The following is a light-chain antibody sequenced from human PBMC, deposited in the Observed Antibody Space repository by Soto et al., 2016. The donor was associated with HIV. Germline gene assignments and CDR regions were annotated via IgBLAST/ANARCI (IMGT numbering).Light chain of an antibody. CDR3: QQYNSYQPVSWT. CDR1: QAINSR. Sequence: DIQMTQSPSSVSASVGDRVTITCRASQAINSRLAWYQQNPGKAPEVLITATYTLQDGVPSRFSGSASGGTGTDFTLTIDSLQPEDFATYYCQQYNSYQPVSWTFGQGTKVEI. J-gene: IGKJ1*01. V-gene: IGKV1D-16*01. CDR2: ATY.